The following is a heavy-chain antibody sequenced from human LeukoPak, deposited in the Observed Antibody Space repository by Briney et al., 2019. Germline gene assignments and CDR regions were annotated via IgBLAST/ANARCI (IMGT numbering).Heavy chain of an antibody. CDR3: ASARYYGSGSFGYYYGLDV. J-gene: IGHJ6*02. Sequence: SETLSLTCTVSGGSISSDTYYWSWILQPPGKGLEWIGYIYHSGSTYYNPSLKSRLTISVDTSKEQFYLRVSSVTAADTAVYYCASARYYGSGSFGYYYGLDVWGQGTTVTVSS. V-gene: IGHV4-31*03. CDR2: IYHSGST. D-gene: IGHD3-10*01. CDR1: GGSISSDTYY.